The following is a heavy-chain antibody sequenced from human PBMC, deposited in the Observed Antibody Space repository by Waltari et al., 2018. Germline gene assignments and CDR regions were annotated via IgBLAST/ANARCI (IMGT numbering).Heavy chain of an antibody. CDR1: GGSISSYY. D-gene: IGHD2-21*02. J-gene: IGHJ4*02. CDR3: ARVPVVTAIHFDY. CDR2: IYYSGST. V-gene: IGHV4-59*01. Sequence: QVQLQESGPGLVKPSETLSLTCTVSGGSISSYYWSWIRQPPGKGLEWIGYIYYSGSTNYNPSLKSRVTISVDTSKNQFSLKLSSVTAADTAVYYCARVPVVTAIHFDYWGQGTLVTVSS.